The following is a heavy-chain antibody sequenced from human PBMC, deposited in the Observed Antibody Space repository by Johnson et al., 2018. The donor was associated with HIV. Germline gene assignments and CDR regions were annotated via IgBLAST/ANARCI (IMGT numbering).Heavy chain of an antibody. Sequence: QVQLVESGGGVVQPGRSLRLSCAASGFTFSSYPMHWVRQAPDKGLEWVALMSYDGSNKYYADAVKDRFTISRDNSKNTLYLQIHSLRAEDTAVYYCTRVGRGLGTEDAFDIWGQGTMVTVSS. CDR3: TRVGRGLGTEDAFDI. J-gene: IGHJ3*02. V-gene: IGHV3-30-3*01. CDR2: MSYDGSNK. D-gene: IGHD1-14*01. CDR1: GFTFSSYP.